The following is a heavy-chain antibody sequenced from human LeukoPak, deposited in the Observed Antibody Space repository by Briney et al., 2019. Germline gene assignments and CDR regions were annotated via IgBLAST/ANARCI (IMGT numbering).Heavy chain of an antibody. CDR3: ASNPSILDSNIAATGTWAFDY. Sequence: ASVKVSCKVSGYTLTELSMHWVRQAPGKGLEWMGGFDPEDDETIYAQKFQGRVTMTEDTSTDTAYMELSSLRSEDTAVYYCASNPSILDSNIAATGTWAFDYWGQGTLVTVSS. V-gene: IGHV1-24*01. D-gene: IGHD6-13*01. J-gene: IGHJ4*02. CDR1: GYTLTELS. CDR2: FDPEDDET.